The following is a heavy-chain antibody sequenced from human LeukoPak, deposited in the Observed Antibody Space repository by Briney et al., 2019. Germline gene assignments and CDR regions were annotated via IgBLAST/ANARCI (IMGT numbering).Heavy chain of an antibody. D-gene: IGHD6-19*01. V-gene: IGHV3-74*01. Sequence: PGGSLRLSCAASGFSFNSYWLHRVPHAPGQGLVWVARVNSDGRTTSEAESVKGRSTISRDNAKSALYLQMNSLTVEDTAVYYCARVSGWSINQPKFDYWGQGTPVTVSS. CDR1: GFSFNSYW. CDR3: ARVSGWSINQPKFDY. J-gene: IGHJ4*02. CDR2: VNSDGRTT.